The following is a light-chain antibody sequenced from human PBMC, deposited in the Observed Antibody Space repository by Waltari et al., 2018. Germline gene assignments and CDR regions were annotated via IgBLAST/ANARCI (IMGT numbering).Light chain of an antibody. CDR1: SPDIGAGYL. CDR2: DTS. J-gene: IGLJ3*02. V-gene: IGLV1-40*01. Sequence: QSVLTQPPSVSGAPGQRVTISCTGSSPDIGAGYLVHWYQQLPGTAPKLSIYDTSNRPSGVPDRFSGSKSGSSASLAITGLQAEDEADYYCQSFDYRLDGSRVFGGGTKLTVL. CDR3: QSFDYRLDGSRV.